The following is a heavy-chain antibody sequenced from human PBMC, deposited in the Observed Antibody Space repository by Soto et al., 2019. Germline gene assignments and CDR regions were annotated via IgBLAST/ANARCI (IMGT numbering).Heavy chain of an antibody. V-gene: IGHV3-7*01. CDR2: IKQDGSEK. CDR3: ARDERFYGDFPYYYYMDV. Sequence: GGSLRLSCAASGFTFSSYWMNWVRQAPGKGLEWVANIKQDGSEKYYVDSVKGRFTISRDNAKNSLYLQMNSLRAEDTAVYYCARDERFYGDFPYYYYMDVWGKGTTVTVSS. CDR1: GFTFSSYW. D-gene: IGHD4-17*01. J-gene: IGHJ6*03.